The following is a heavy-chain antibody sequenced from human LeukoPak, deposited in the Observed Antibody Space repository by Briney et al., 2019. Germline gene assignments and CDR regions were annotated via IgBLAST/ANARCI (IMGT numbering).Heavy chain of an antibody. CDR3: ARSGFGVLYYYGMDV. Sequence: PGGSLRLSCAASGFTVSSNYMSWVRQAPGKGLEWVSIIYSGDSTYYADSVKGRFTISRDNSKNTLWLQMNSLRAEDTAVYYCARSGFGVLYYYGMDVWGQGTTVTVSS. J-gene: IGHJ6*02. CDR2: IYSGDST. D-gene: IGHD3-10*01. V-gene: IGHV3-66*01. CDR1: GFTVSSNY.